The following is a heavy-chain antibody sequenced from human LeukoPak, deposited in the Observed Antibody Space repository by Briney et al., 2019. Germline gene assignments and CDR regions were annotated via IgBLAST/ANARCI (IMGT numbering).Heavy chain of an antibody. CDR3: AKDVGKWESLHFFDY. J-gene: IGHJ4*02. CDR2: ISGSGAST. CDR1: GYTFSTNA. Sequence: GGSLRLSCLTSGYTFSTNAMSWVRQAPGKGLEWISGISGSGASTYYADSVTGRFTISRDNSRNTLYLQMNSLRGDDTAVYYCAKDVGKWESLHFFDYWGQGTLVTVSS. V-gene: IGHV3-23*01. D-gene: IGHD1-26*01.